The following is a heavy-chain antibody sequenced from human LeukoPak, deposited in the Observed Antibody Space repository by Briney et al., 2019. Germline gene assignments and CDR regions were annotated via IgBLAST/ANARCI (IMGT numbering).Heavy chain of an antibody. V-gene: IGHV4-59*08. CDR3: ARHGASGSYLYYFDY. CDR2: TYYSGST. J-gene: IGHJ4*02. CDR1: GGSISSYY. Sequence: SETLSLTCTVSGGSISSYYWSWIRQTPGKGLEWIGYTYYSGSTNYNPSLKSRVTISVDTSKNQFSLKLSSVTAADTAVYFCARHGASGSYLYYFDYWGQGTLVTVSS. D-gene: IGHD1-26*01.